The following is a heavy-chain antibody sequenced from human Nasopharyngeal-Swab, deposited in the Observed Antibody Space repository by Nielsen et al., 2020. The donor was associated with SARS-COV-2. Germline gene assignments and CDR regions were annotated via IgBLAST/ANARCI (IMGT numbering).Heavy chain of an antibody. CDR1: GFTFGDYA. J-gene: IGHJ4*02. D-gene: IGHD3-3*01. V-gene: IGHV3-49*04. Sequence: GGSLRLSCTASGFTFGDYAMSWVRQAPGKGLEWVGFIRSKAYGGTTEYAASVKGRFTISRDDSKSIAYLQMNSLKTEDTAVYYCTRQDFWSGYYFDYWGQGTLVTVSS. CDR3: TRQDFWSGYYFDY. CDR2: IRSKAYGGTT.